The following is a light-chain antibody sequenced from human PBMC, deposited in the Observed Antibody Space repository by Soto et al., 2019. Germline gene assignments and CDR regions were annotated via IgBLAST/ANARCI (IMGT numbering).Light chain of an antibody. V-gene: IGLV1-44*01. Sequence: QSVLTQPPSVSGTPGQRVTISCSGSSSNIGSHLVNWYQQVPGTAPRLLIYTNNQRPSGVPDRFSDSKSGTSASLAISGLQSEDEADYYFAAWDGSLQSWVFGGGTKLTVL. CDR3: AAWDGSLQSWV. CDR1: SSNIGSHL. J-gene: IGLJ3*02. CDR2: TNN.